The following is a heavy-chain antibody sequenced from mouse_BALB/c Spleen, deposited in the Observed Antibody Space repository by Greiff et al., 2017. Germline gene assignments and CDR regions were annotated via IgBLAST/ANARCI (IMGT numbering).Heavy chain of an antibody. CDR2: IDPANGNT. D-gene: IGHD1-1*01. V-gene: IGHV14-3*02. J-gene: IGHJ3*01. Sequence: VHVKQSGAELVKPGASVKMSCTASGFNFTDTYMHWVKQRPEQGLEWIGRIDPANGNTKYDQKFQGKATITADTSSTTAYLQLSSLTSEDTAVYYSAPYYFGSSALAYWGQGTLVTVSA. CDR3: APYYFGSSALAY. CDR1: GFNFTDTY.